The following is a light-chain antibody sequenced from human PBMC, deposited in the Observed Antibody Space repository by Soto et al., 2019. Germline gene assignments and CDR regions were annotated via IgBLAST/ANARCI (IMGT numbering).Light chain of an antibody. V-gene: IGKV3-11*01. CDR3: QQYHYSPIT. CDR1: QSVRRS. J-gene: IGKJ1*01. CDR2: DAS. Sequence: EIVLTRLPPTLFLPPGERPTLSSGASQSVRRSLAWYQKKPGKAPSFLIYDASNRSTGIPARFSGSSSGKDTTLTISRLEPEVAAVYYRQQYHYSPITFGQGTRVEIK.